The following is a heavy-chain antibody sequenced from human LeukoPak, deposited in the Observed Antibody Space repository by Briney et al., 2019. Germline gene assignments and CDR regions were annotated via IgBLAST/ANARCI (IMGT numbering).Heavy chain of an antibody. J-gene: IGHJ6*02. CDR1: GGSFSGYY. V-gene: IGHV4-34*01. D-gene: IGHD6-19*01. CDR2: INHSGST. Sequence: SETLSLICAVYGGSFSGYYWSWIRQPPGKGLEWIGEINHSGSTNYNPSLKSRVTISVDTSKNQFSLKLSSVTAADTAVYYCARGREIAVAGRRYYYYGMDVWGQGTTVTVSS. CDR3: ARGREIAVAGRRYYYYGMDV.